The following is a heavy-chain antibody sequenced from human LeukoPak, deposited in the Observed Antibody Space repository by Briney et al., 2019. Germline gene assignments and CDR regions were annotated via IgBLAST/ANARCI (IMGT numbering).Heavy chain of an antibody. V-gene: IGHV3-48*04. Sequence: GGSLRVSCAASGFKFSSFSMSWVRQAPGKGLEWISYITSGSSSMFYADSVKGRFTISRDNAKNLLFLDMNSLRAEDTAVYYCARVLGSYGDSAFWGQGTLVTVSS. CDR1: GFKFSSFS. CDR3: ARVLGSYGDSAF. J-gene: IGHJ4*02. CDR2: ITSGSSSM. D-gene: IGHD4-17*01.